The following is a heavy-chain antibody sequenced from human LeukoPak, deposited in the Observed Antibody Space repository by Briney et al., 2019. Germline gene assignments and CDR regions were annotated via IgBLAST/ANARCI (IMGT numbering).Heavy chain of an antibody. CDR3: ARLNWNDVSGIDY. CDR1: GYNFTNYA. J-gene: IGHJ4*02. CDR2: ISVYSGKT. V-gene: IGHV1-18*01. Sequence: ASVKVSCKAFGYNFTNYAISWVRQAPGQRLEWMGWISVYSGKTKYTQKMQGRVTLTTETSTSTAYMELRSLRSDDTAVYYCARLNWNDVSGIDYWGQGTLVTVSS. D-gene: IGHD1-1*01.